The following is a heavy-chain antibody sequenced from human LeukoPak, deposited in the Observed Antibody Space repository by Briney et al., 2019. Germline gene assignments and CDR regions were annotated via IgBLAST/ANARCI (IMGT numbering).Heavy chain of an antibody. V-gene: IGHV4-39*07. CDR1: GGSISSSSYY. D-gene: IGHD6-19*01. Sequence: PSETLSLTCTVSGGSISSSSYYWGWIRPPPGKGLEWFGSIYYSGSTYYNPSLKSRVTISVDTSKNQFFLKLSSVTAADTAVYYCARGTFRWEGSGWYSEVDYWGQGTLVTVSS. CDR3: ARGTFRWEGSGWYSEVDY. CDR2: IYYSGST. J-gene: IGHJ4*02.